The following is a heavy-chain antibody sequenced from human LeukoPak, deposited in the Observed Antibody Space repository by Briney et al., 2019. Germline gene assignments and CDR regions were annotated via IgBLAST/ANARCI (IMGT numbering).Heavy chain of an antibody. CDR1: GFTFSSYG. V-gene: IGHV3-30*02. CDR2: IRYDGSNK. CDR3: ARGQTTARNFDY. D-gene: IGHD1-14*01. J-gene: IGHJ4*02. Sequence: GGSLRLSCAASGFTFSSYGMHWVRQAPGKGLEWVAFIRYDGSNKYYADSVKGRFTISRDNSKNTLYLQMNSLRAEDTAVYYCARGQTTARNFDYWGQGTLVTVSS.